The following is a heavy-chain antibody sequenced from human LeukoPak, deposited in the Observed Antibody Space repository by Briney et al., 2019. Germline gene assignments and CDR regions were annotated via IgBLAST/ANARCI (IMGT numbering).Heavy chain of an antibody. Sequence: KPGGSLRLPCAGSGFTFSAYNMNWVRQAPGKGLEWVSSISGSSTNIYYGDSVKGRFTISRDNAKNSLYLQMNSLRAEDTAVYYCARCGGARSRIDSWGQGTLVTVSS. CDR3: ARCGGARSRIDS. J-gene: IGHJ4*02. CDR2: ISGSSTNI. D-gene: IGHD2-21*01. V-gene: IGHV3-21*01. CDR1: GFTFSAYN.